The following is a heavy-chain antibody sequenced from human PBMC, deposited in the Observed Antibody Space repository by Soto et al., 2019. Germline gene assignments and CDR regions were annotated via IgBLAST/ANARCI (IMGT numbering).Heavy chain of an antibody. V-gene: IGHV1-3*01. J-gene: IGHJ6*02. CDR3: ARGKGMEENYYYYGLDI. Sequence: ASVKVSCKASGYTFTTHAMHWVRQAPGQGLEWMGWINGGTGQTKHSQRFQGRVKLTRDTSASTAYMELSRLGCEDTAVYYCARGKGMEENYYYYGLDIWGQGTTVTVAS. CDR1: GYTFTTHA. CDR2: INGGTGQT. D-gene: IGHD1-1*01.